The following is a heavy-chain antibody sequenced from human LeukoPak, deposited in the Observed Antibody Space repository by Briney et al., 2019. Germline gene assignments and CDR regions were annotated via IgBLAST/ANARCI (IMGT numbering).Heavy chain of an antibody. CDR2: IKTDGSTT. Sequence: PGGSLRLSCAVSGFTFSSSWMHWVRQAPGKGLVWVSHIKTDGSTTACADSVKGRFTISRDNAKNTLYLQMNSLRAEDTGVYYCARDATRGGDNDYWGQGTRVIVSS. CDR1: GFTFSSSW. D-gene: IGHD2-21*02. V-gene: IGHV3-74*01. J-gene: IGHJ4*02. CDR3: ARDATRGGDNDY.